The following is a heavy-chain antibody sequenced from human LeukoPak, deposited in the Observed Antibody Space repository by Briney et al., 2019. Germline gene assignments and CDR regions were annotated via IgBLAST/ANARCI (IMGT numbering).Heavy chain of an antibody. V-gene: IGHV1-8*01. J-gene: IGHJ5*02. CDR1: GYTFTSYD. Sequence: AASVKVSCKASGYTFTSYDINWVRQATGQGLEWMGWMNPNSGNTGYAQKFQGRVTMTRNTSISTAYMELSSLRSEDTAVYYCARDFLPMLYGDSSYNWFDPWGQGTLVTVSS. CDR2: MNPNSGNT. D-gene: IGHD4-17*01. CDR3: ARDFLPMLYGDSSYNWFDP.